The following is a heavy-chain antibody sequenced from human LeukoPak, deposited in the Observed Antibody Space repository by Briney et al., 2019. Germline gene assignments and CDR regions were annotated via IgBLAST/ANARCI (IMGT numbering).Heavy chain of an antibody. J-gene: IGHJ4*02. CDR2: IYPGDSDT. CDR3: ARQGGTFGGVIASYYFDY. CDR1: GYSFITYW. D-gene: IGHD3-16*02. Sequence: GESLKISCKGSGYSFITYWIGWVRQMPGKGLEWMGIIYPGDSDTRYSPSFQGQVTISADKSISTAYLQWSSLKASDTAMYYCARQGGTFGGVIASYYFDYWGQGTLVTVSS. V-gene: IGHV5-51*01.